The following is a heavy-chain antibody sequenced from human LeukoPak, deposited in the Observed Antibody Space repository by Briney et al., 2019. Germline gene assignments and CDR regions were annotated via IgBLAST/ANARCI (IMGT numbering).Heavy chain of an antibody. CDR1: GLTISTYY. V-gene: IGHV3-21*01. D-gene: IGHD6-13*01. CDR3: ARDTSSWNNVMSY. CDR2: ISDSSSYI. J-gene: IGHJ4*02. Sequence: PGGSLRLSCAASGLTISTYYMSWVRQAPGKGLEWVSSISDSSSYIYYADSVEGRFTISRDNAKNSLYLQMNSLRAEDTAVYYCARDTSSWNNVMSYWGQGTLVTVSS.